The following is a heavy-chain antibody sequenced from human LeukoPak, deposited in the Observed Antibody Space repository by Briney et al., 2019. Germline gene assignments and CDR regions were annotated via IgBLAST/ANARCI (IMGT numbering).Heavy chain of an antibody. Sequence: GGSLRLSCAASGFTFSSYSMNWVRQAPGKGLEWVSSISSSSSSYIYYADSVKGRFTISRDNAKNSLYLQMNSLRAEDTAVYYCARDRESSGWSPPNKMFDPWGQGTLVTVSS. D-gene: IGHD6-19*01. V-gene: IGHV3-21*01. J-gene: IGHJ5*02. CDR1: GFTFSSYS. CDR3: ARDRESSGWSPPNKMFDP. CDR2: ISSSSSSYI.